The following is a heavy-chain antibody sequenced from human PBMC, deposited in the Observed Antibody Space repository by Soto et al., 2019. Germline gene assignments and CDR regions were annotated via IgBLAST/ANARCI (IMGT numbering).Heavy chain of an antibody. CDR2: ISRGGGTI. CDR3: ARDDSGWDY. V-gene: IGHV3-48*03. D-gene: IGHD5-12*01. J-gene: IGHJ4*02. Sequence: EVQLVESGGGLVQPGGSLRLSCAASGFTFSSYEMNWVRQALGKGLEWVSYISRGGGTIYYADSVKGRFTISRDNAKNSLYLQMNSLRAEDTAVYYCARDDSGWDYWGQGTLVTVSS. CDR1: GFTFSSYE.